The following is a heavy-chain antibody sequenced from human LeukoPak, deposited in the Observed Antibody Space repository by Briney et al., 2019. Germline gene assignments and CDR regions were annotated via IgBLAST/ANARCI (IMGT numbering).Heavy chain of an antibody. D-gene: IGHD6-19*01. CDR2: IYYSGST. CDR3: ASHSSGWYGIDY. CDR1: GGSFSSYY. J-gene: IGHJ4*02. V-gene: IGHV4-59*01. Sequence: SETLSLTCAVYGGSFSSYYWSWIRQPPGKGLEWIGYIYYSGSTNYNPSLKSRVTISVDTSKNQFSLKLSSVTAADTAVYYCASHSSGWYGIDYWGQGTLVTVSS.